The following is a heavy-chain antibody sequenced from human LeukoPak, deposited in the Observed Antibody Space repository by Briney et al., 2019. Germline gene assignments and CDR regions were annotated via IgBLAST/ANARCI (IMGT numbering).Heavy chain of an antibody. D-gene: IGHD3-10*01. CDR1: GGSFSGYY. J-gene: IGHJ4*02. V-gene: IGHV4-34*01. CDR3: ARGGTMVRGVIILFGKGYFDY. CDR2: INHSGST. Sequence: SETLSLTCAVYGGSFSGYYWSWIRQPPGKGLEWIGEINHSGSTNYNPSLKSRVTISVDTSKNQFSLKLSSVTAADTAVYYCARGGTMVRGVIILFGKGYFDYWGQGTLVTVSS.